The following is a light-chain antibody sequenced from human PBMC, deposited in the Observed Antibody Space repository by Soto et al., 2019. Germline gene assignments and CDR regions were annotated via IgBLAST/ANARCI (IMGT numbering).Light chain of an antibody. Sequence: QSALTQPASVSGSPGQAITISCTGTSSDVGGYSYVSWYQQLPGKAPKLMIYDVSNRPSGVSNRFSGSKSGNTASLTISGLQSEDEGDYYCSSYTSSSTLVLFGGGTKLTV. CDR3: SSYTSSSTLVL. V-gene: IGLV2-14*01. CDR2: DVS. CDR1: SSDVGGYSY. J-gene: IGLJ2*01.